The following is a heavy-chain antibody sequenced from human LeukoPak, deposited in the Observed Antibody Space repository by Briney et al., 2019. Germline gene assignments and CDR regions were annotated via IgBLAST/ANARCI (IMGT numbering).Heavy chain of an antibody. CDR3: ASSDCSGGSCFILDY. CDR1: GYTFSTYY. CDR2: INPRSRST. J-gene: IGHJ4*02. D-gene: IGHD2-15*01. Sequence: ASVKVSCKASGYTFSTYYLHWVRQAPGQGLEWMGIINPRSRSTTYAQTFEGRVTMTSDTSTSTVYMELSRLRSEDTAVYYCASSDCSGGSCFILDYWGQGTLVTVSS. V-gene: IGHV1-46*01.